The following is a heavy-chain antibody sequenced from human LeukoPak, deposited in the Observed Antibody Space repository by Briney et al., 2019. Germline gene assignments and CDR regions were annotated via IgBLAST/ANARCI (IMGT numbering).Heavy chain of an antibody. CDR3: ARGGTYPDWYFDL. Sequence: ASVKVSCKASGYTFTCYYMHWVRQAPGQGLEWMGWINLNSGATNYAQKFQGRVTMTRYTSSSTAYMELSRLRSDETAVHYCARGGTYPDWYFDLWGRGTLVTVSS. CDR1: GYTFTCYY. CDR2: INLNSGAT. J-gene: IGHJ2*01. V-gene: IGHV1-2*02.